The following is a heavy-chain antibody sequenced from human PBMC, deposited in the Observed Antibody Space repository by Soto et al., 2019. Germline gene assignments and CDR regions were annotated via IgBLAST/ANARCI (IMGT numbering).Heavy chain of an antibody. Sequence: ASVKVSCKVSGYTLTELSMHWVRQAPGKGLEWMGGFDPEDGETIYAQKFQGRVTMTEDTSTDTAYMELSSLRSEDTAVYYCARGIISGYSRRIDYWGQGTLVTVSS. CDR1: GYTLTELS. D-gene: IGHD3-22*01. CDR2: FDPEDGET. CDR3: ARGIISGYSRRIDY. J-gene: IGHJ4*02. V-gene: IGHV1-24*01.